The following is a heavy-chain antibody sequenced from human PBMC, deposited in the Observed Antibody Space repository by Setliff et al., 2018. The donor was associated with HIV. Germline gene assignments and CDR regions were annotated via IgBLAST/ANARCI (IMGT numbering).Heavy chain of an antibody. CDR3: ATEFPLSSPYYYDSSGYYY. J-gene: IGHJ4*02. Sequence: GASVKVSCKASGYTFISYGISWVRQAPGQGLEWMGWISAYNGNTNYAQKLQGRVTMTEDTSTDTAYMEMRSLRSEDTAVYYCATEFPLSSPYYYDSSGYYYWGQGTLVTVSS. D-gene: IGHD3-22*01. CDR2: ISAYNGNT. V-gene: IGHV1-18*01. CDR1: GYTFISYG.